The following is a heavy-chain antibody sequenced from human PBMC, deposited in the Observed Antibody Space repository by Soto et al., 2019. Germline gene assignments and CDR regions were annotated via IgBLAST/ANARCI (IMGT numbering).Heavy chain of an antibody. J-gene: IGHJ2*01. CDR1: GFTFSSYW. CDR2: IKLDGSEK. CDR3: ARLRAYWYFDL. Sequence: EVQLVESGGGLVQPGGSLRLSCAASGFTFSSYWMSWVRQAPGKGLEWVANIKLDGSEKYYVDSVKGRFTISRDNAKNSLYLQMNSLRAEDTAVYYCARLRAYWYFDLWGRGTLVTVSS. V-gene: IGHV3-7*01.